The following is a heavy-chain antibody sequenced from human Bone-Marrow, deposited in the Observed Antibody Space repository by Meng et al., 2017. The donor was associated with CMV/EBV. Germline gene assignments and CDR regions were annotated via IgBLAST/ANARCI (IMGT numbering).Heavy chain of an antibody. CDR3: ARPYEFWSGFPPFY. Sequence: GGSLWLCCGASGFTFSSYSMNWVRQAPGKGLEWVSSISSSSSYIYYADSVKGRFTISRDNAKNSLYLQMNSLRADDTAVYYCARPYEFWSGFPPFYWGQGTLVTFSS. D-gene: IGHD3-3*01. V-gene: IGHV3-21*01. J-gene: IGHJ4*02. CDR1: GFTFSSYS. CDR2: ISSSSSYI.